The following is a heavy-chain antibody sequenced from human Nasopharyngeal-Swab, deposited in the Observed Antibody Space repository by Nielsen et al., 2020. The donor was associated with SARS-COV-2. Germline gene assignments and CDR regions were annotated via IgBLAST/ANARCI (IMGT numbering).Heavy chain of an antibody. Sequence: GESLKISRAASGFTFSDSAIHWVRQAPGEGLEWVARISSKGNNYATAYSASVKGRFIIFRDNPTNTAYLQMNSLKTEDTAMYYCTRCGGGCYSGRDYWGQGTLVTVSS. J-gene: IGHJ4*02. CDR2: ISSKGNNYAT. D-gene: IGHD2-15*01. CDR3: TRCGGGCYSGRDY. CDR1: GFTFSDSA. V-gene: IGHV3-73*01.